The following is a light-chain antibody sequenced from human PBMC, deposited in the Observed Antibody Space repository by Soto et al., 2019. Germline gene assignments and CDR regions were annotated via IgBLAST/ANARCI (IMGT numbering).Light chain of an antibody. V-gene: IGLV1-51*01. CDR3: GSRDSSLSAYV. CDR2: DDN. J-gene: IGLJ1*01. Sequence: QSVMTQPPSVSAAPGQKVTISCSGSSSNIGGNSVSWYQQLPWTAPKLIIYDDNKRPSGIPDRVSGSKSGTSATLGITGFQTGEEADYYCGSRDSSLSAYVFGTGTKLTVL. CDR1: SSNIGGNS.